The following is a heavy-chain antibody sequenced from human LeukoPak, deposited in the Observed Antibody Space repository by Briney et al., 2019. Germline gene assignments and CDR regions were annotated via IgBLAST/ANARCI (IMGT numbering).Heavy chain of an antibody. V-gene: IGHV4-34*01. J-gene: IGHJ4*02. Sequence: SETLSLTCAVYGGSFSGYYWSWIRQPPGKGLEWIGEINHSGSTNYNPSLKSRVTISVGTSKNQFSLKLSSVTAADTAVYYCARDKAIAVAGTFDYWGQGTLVTVSS. CDR1: GGSFSGYY. CDR2: INHSGST. CDR3: ARDKAIAVAGTFDY. D-gene: IGHD6-19*01.